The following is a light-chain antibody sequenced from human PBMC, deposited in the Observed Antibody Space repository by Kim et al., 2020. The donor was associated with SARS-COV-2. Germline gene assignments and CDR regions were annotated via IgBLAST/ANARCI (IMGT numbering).Light chain of an antibody. CDR1: SLRSYY. J-gene: IGLJ3*02. Sequence: SSELTQDPAVSVALGQTVRITCQGDSLRSYYASWYQQRPGQAPVLVIYGKNNRPSGIPDRFSGSSSGNTASLTITGAQAEDEADYYCNSRNSSANHLAWVFGGGTNLTVL. V-gene: IGLV3-19*01. CDR2: GKN. CDR3: NSRNSSANHLAWV.